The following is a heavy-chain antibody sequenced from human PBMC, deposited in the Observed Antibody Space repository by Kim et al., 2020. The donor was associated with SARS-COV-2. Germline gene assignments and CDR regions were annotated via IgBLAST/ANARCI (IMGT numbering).Heavy chain of an antibody. J-gene: IGHJ6*02. D-gene: IGHD3-22*01. V-gene: IGHV3-7*01. CDR2: IKQDGSEQ. CDR1: GFTFSSYW. CDR3: ARRMIRRLLPNYYYYYGMDV. Sequence: GGSLRLSCAASGFTFSSYWMSWVRQAPGKGLEWVANIKQDGSEQYYVDSVKGRFTISRDNAKNSLYLQMNSLRAEDTAVYYCARRMIRRLLPNYYYYYGMDVWGQGTAVTVSS.